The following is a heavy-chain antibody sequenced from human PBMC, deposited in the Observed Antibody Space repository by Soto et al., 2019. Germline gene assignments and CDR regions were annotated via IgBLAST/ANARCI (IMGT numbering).Heavy chain of an antibody. CDR3: AKAEYYDYVWGSLQRYYYYGMDV. J-gene: IGHJ6*02. CDR2: ISGSGVST. CDR1: GFTFSSYA. V-gene: IGHV3-23*01. D-gene: IGHD3-16*01. Sequence: PGGSLRLSCAASGFTFSSYAMSWVRQAPGKGLEWVSAISGSGVSTYYADSVKGRFTISRDNSKNTLYLQMNSLRAEDTAVYYCAKAEYYDYVWGSLQRYYYYGMDVWGQGTTVTVSS.